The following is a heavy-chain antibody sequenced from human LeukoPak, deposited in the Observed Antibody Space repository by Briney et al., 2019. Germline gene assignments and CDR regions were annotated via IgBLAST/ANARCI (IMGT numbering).Heavy chain of an antibody. V-gene: IGHV4-61*02. CDR2: IYTNGST. D-gene: IGHD3-9*01. J-gene: IGHJ4*02. CDR3: ARWGILTGYYYY. CDR1: GGSISSGSYY. Sequence: SETLSLTCTVSGGSISSGSYYWSWIRQPAGKGLEWIGRIYTNGSTNYNPPLKSRVTISVDTSKNQFSLKLSSVTAADTDVYYCARWGILTGYYYYWGQGTLVTVSS.